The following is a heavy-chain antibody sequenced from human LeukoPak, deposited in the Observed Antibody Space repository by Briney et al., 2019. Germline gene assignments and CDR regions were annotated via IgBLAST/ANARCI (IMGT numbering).Heavy chain of an antibody. J-gene: IGHJ4*02. Sequence: PGGSLRLSCTASGFSFNNYAMTWVRQAPGKGLEWVSIIIASSGATFYADSVKGRFTISRDNSKNTLYLQMNSLRADDTAVYYCAKDASLTGYSSGWYSALDYWGQGTLVTVSS. V-gene: IGHV3-23*01. CDR2: IIASSGAT. D-gene: IGHD6-19*01. CDR3: AKDASLTGYSSGWYSALDY. CDR1: GFSFNNYA.